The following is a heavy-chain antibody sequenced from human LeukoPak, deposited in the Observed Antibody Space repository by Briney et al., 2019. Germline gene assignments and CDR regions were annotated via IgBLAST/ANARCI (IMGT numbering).Heavy chain of an antibody. CDR3: ARARYCSGGSCYSFGFDY. CDR2: MNPNSGNT. J-gene: IGHJ4*02. V-gene: IGHV1-8*02. CDR1: GGTFSSYA. D-gene: IGHD2-15*01. Sequence: GASVKVSCKASGGTFSSYAISWVRQATGQGLEWMGWMNPNSGNTGYAQKFQGRVTMTRNTSISTAYMELSSLRSEDTAVYYCARARYCSGGSCYSFGFDYWGQGTLVTVSS.